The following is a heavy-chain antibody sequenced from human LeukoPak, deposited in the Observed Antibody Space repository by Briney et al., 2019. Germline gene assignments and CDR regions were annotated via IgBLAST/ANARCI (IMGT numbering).Heavy chain of an antibody. CDR1: GGSISSGGYY. CDR2: IYYSGST. Sequence: SETLSLTCTVSGGSISSGGYYWSWIRQRPGKGLEWIGYIYYSGSTYYNPSLKSRVTISVDTSKNQFSLKLSSVTAADTAVYYFARGLFCGGSCSTGDYWGQGTLVTVSS. CDR3: ARGLFCGGSCSTGDY. V-gene: IGHV4-31*03. J-gene: IGHJ4*02. D-gene: IGHD2-15*01.